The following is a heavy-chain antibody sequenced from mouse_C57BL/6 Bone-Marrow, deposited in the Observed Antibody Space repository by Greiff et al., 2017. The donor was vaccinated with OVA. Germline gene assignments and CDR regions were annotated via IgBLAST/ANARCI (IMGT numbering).Heavy chain of an antibody. CDR1: GYTFTSYW. D-gene: IGHD2-4*01. CDR3: ASPIYYDYPYYAMDY. J-gene: IGHJ4*01. CDR2: IDPNSGGT. Sequence: QVQLQQPGAELVKPGASVKMSCKASGYTFTSYWITWVKQRPGQGLEWIGRIDPNSGGTKYNEKFKSKATLTVDKPSSTAYMQLSSLTSEDSAVYYCASPIYYDYPYYAMDYWGQGTSVTVSS. V-gene: IGHV1-72*01.